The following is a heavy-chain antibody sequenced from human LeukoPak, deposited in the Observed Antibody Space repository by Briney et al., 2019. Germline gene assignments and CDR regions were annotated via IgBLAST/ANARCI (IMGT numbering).Heavy chain of an antibody. Sequence: SETLSLTCTVSLDSTTINFWSWVRQPPGKGLEWIGEIHRSGSPNYNPSLQSRVTISIDRSRNQIVLELSSVTAADTAVYYCAREILGGFNPGAYWGQGILVTVSS. CDR3: AREILGGFNPGAY. V-gene: IGHV4-4*02. CDR2: IHRSGSP. CDR1: LDSTTINF. D-gene: IGHD1-14*01. J-gene: IGHJ4*02.